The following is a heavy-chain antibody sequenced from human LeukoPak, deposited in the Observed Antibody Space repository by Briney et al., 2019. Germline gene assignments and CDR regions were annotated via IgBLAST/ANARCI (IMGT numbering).Heavy chain of an antibody. Sequence: PSVTLSLTYTVSGGSISSYYWSWIRQPPGKGLEWNGYIYYSGSTNYNPSLKSRVTISVDTSKNQFSLKLSSVTAADTAVYYCASLRIAAAGTDFDYWGQGTLVTVSS. CDR2: IYYSGST. D-gene: IGHD6-13*01. V-gene: IGHV4-59*01. CDR3: ASLRIAAAGTDFDY. J-gene: IGHJ4*02. CDR1: GGSISSYY.